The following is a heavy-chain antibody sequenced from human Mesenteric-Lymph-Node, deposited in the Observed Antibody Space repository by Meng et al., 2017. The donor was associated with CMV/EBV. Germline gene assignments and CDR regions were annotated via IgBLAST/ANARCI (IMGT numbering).Heavy chain of an antibody. CDR1: GFTVSSNY. D-gene: IGHD5-18*01. V-gene: IGHV3-53*05. CDR2: ISGSGGST. CDR3: ARDSVDTATYGAFDI. Sequence: GGSLRLSCAASGFTVSSNYMSWVRQAPGKGLEWVSAISGSGGSTYYADSVKGRFTISRDNSKNTVYLQMNSLRAEDTAVYYCARDSVDTATYGAFDIWGQGTMVTVSS. J-gene: IGHJ3*02.